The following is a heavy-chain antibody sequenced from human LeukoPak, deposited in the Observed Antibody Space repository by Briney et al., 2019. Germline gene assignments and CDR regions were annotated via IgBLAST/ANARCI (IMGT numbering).Heavy chain of an antibody. CDR1: GYTLTELS. V-gene: IGHV1-69*05. CDR3: ASSIEMATITFDY. J-gene: IGHJ4*02. D-gene: IGHD5-24*01. Sequence: GASVKVSCKVSGYTLTELSMHWVRQAPGQGLEWMGGIIPIFGTANYAQKFQGRVTITTDESTSTAYMELSSLRSEDTAVYYCASSIEMATITFDYWGQGTLVTVSS. CDR2: IIPIFGTA.